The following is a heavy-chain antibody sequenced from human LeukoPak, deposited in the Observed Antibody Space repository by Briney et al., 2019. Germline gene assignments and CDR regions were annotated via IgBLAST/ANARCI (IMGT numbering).Heavy chain of an antibody. D-gene: IGHD3-22*01. CDR2: IYHSGST. J-gene: IGHJ3*02. CDR1: GHSISSGYY. V-gene: IGHV4-38-2*02. Sequence: ASETLSLTCTVSGHSISSGYYWGWIRQPPGKGLEWIGSIYHSGSTYYNPSLKSRVTISVDTSKNQFSLKLSSVTAADTAVYYCARDRSYYYDSSGYLDAFDIWGQGTMVTVSS. CDR3: ARDRSYYYDSSGYLDAFDI.